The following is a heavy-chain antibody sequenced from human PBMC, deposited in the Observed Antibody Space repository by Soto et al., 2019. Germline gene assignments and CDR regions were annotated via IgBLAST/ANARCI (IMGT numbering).Heavy chain of an antibody. J-gene: IGHJ4*02. D-gene: IGHD3-22*01. CDR1: GGTFSRHG. CDR2: IIPIFGTA. Sequence: QVQLVQSGAEVRKPGSSVKVSCKASGGTFSRHGISWVRQAPGQGLEWMGGIIPIFGTANHAQKFQGRVTITEDESTSTAYMELSSLRSEDTAVYYCARGWGYDNNDYYYAYWGQGTLVIVSS. CDR3: ARGWGYDNNDYYYAY. V-gene: IGHV1-69*01.